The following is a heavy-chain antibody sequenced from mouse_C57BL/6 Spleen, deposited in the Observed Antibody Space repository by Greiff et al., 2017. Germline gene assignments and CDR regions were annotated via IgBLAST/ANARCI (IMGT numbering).Heavy chain of an antibody. CDR1: GYTFTDYE. V-gene: IGHV1-15*01. J-gene: IGHJ1*03. D-gene: IGHD1-1*01. CDR2: IDPETGGT. CDR3: TRGHYGSRYFDV. Sequence: QVQLQQSGAELVRPGASVTLSCKASGYTFTDYEMHWVKQTPVHGLEWIGAIDPETGGTAYNQKFKGKAILTADKSSSTAYMELRSLTSEDSAVYYCTRGHYGSRYFDVWGTGTTVTVSS.